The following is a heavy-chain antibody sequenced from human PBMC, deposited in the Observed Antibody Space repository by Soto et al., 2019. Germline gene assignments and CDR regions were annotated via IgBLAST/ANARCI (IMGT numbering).Heavy chain of an antibody. V-gene: IGHV1-2*02. CDR3: ESWGQQYRSGGSSTRNDNSYGMDV. J-gene: IGHJ6*04. CDR1: GYTFTDHY. D-gene: IGHD2-15*01. Sequence: ASVKVSCKSSGYTFTDHYIHWVRQAPGPGLEWMGWINPKSGGTNYAQKFQGRVTMTRDTSISTAYLDLSGLSSNDTAKYFCESWGQQYRSGGSSTRNDNSYGMDVCDKETTVSVSS. CDR2: INPKSGGT.